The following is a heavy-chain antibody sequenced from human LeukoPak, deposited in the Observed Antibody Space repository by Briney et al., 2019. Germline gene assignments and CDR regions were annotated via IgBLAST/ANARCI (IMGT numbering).Heavy chain of an antibody. CDR1: GYTFTDNY. CDR3: ARGDYDFWSGQGAFDF. J-gene: IGHJ3*01. Sequence: GASVKVSCKASGYTFTDNYIHWVRQAPGQGLEWMGWIDPNSGVTNYAQKFQGRVTMTGDTSITTAYMELNRLTSDDTGVYYCARGDYDFWSGQGAFDFWGQGTMVTVSS. V-gene: IGHV1-2*02. CDR2: IDPNSGVT. D-gene: IGHD3-3*01.